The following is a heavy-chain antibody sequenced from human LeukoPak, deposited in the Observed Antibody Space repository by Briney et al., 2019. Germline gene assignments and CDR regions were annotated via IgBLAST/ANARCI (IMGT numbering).Heavy chain of an antibody. Sequence: PGGSLRLSCAASGFTFSNYGMHWVSQAPGKGLEWVAVIWYDGSNKYYADSVKGRFTNSRDNSKNTLYLQMNSLRAEDTAVYYCARVASSGWYPTFDYWGQGTLVTVST. CDR2: IWYDGSNK. V-gene: IGHV3-33*01. J-gene: IGHJ4*02. CDR3: ARVASSGWYPTFDY. CDR1: GFTFSNYG. D-gene: IGHD6-19*01.